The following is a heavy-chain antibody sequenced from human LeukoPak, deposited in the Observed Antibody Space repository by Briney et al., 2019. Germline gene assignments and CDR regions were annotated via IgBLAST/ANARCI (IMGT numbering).Heavy chain of an antibody. CDR3: ARVEMSTISYAFDM. Sequence: SETLSLNCHVSGASNKNYYCSWISQPPGERLEWIGYMFYSGNTKYNPSLKSRVTISLDTSKNQFSLKLSSVTAADTAVYYCARVEMSTISYAFDMWGQGTMVTVSS. D-gene: IGHD5-24*01. V-gene: IGHV4-59*01. CDR2: MFYSGNT. J-gene: IGHJ3*02. CDR1: GASNKNYY.